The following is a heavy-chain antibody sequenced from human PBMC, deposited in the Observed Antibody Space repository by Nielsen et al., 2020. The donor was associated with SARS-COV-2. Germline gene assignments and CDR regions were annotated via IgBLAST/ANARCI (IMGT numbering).Heavy chain of an antibody. CDR1: GFTFDDYA. CDR3: ARWDHIAAGFDY. CDR2: ISWNSGST. J-gene: IGHJ4*02. Sequence: GESLKISCAASGFTFDDYAMHWVRQAPGKGLEWVSGISWNSGSTGYADSVKGRFTISRDNAKNSLYLQMNSLRAEDTALYHCARWDHIAAGFDYWGQGTLVTVSS. V-gene: IGHV3-20*01. D-gene: IGHD6-13*01.